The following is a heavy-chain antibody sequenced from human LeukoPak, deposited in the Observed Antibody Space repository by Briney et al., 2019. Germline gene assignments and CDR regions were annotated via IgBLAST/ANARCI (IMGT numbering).Heavy chain of an antibody. CDR1: GDSVRSDSYY. Sequence: SETLSLTCTVSGDSVRSDSYYRSWIRQPPGKGLEWIGYVYYSGSTNYNPSLKSRVTISLDTSKNQFSLKLRSVTAADTAVYYCAKTGGPWDWGQGTLVTVSS. D-gene: IGHD7-27*01. V-gene: IGHV4-61*01. CDR3: AKTGGPWD. CDR2: VYYSGST. J-gene: IGHJ4*02.